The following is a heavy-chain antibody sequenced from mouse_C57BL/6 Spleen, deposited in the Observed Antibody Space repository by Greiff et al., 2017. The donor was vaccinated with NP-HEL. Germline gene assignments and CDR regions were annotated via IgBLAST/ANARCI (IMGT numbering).Heavy chain of an antibody. V-gene: IGHV5-2*03. CDR3: ARRGTGYWYFDV. Sequence: EVMLVESGGGLVQPGESLKLSCESNEYEFPSHDMSWVRKTPEKRLELVAAINSDGGSTYYPATMERRFIISRDNTKKTLYLQMSSRRSEDTAVYYCARRGTGYWYFDVWGTGTTVTVSS. CDR2: INSDGGST. CDR1: EYEFPSHD. D-gene: IGHD4-1*01. J-gene: IGHJ1*03.